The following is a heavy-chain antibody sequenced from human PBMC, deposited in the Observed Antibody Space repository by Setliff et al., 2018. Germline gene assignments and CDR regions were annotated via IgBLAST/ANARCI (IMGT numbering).Heavy chain of an antibody. D-gene: IGHD3-9*01. CDR1: GYTFTGYY. J-gene: IGHJ6*03. V-gene: IGHV1-2*02. CDR2: INPNSGGT. Sequence: ASVKVSCKASGYTFTGYYIHWVRQAPGQGLEYMGWINPNSGGTNYAPKFQGRVTMTRDTSISTVYMEVSRLRSDDTAVYFCARDGDILTTYYIYYYYMDVWG. CDR3: ARDGDILTTYYIYYYYMDV.